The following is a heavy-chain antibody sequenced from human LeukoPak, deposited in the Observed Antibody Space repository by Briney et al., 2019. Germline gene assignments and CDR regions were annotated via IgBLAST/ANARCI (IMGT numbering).Heavy chain of an antibody. D-gene: IGHD6-19*01. J-gene: IGHJ4*02. Sequence: SVKVSCKASGGTFISYAISWVRQAPGQGLEWMGRIIPILGIANYAQKFQGRVTITADKSTSTAYMELSSLRSEDTAVYYCARVAVAHPTFDYWGQGTLVTVSS. CDR3: ARVAVAHPTFDY. CDR1: GGTFISYA. V-gene: IGHV1-69*04. CDR2: IIPILGIA.